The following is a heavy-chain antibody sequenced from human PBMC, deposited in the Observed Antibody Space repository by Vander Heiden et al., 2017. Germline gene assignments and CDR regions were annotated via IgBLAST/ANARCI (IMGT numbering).Heavy chain of an antibody. CDR3: ARDNGYFDY. V-gene: IGHV3-11*01. J-gene: IGHJ4*02. Sequence: VQPVVAGEGWVKAAGSMRIACTDSRFPFSDYYMSWIRQAPGKGLEWVSYISSSGRTRDDADSVKGRFTISRDNAKNSMYMKMNSLRAEDTSVDVCARDNGYFDYWGQGTMVTVYS. CDR1: RFPFSDYY. CDR2: ISSSGRTR. D-gene: IGHD2-8*01.